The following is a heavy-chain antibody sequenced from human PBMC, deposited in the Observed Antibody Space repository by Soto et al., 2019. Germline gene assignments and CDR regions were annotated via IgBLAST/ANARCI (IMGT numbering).Heavy chain of an antibody. V-gene: IGHV3-33*01. CDR3: TRDEGAPRTYHFDH. CDR1: GFTFSHCG. CDR2: IWHDGSQQ. J-gene: IGHJ4*02. Sequence: GGSLRLSCATSGFTFSHCGFPWVRQAPGKGLEWVAFIWHDGSQQYYADSVKGRFTITRDNSKNTFYLGMNSLRVEDTAVYFCTRDEGAPRTYHFDHWGQGVLVTVSS.